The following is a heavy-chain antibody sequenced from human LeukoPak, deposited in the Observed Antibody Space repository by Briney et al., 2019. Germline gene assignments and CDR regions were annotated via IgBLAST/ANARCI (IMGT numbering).Heavy chain of an antibody. CDR1: GGSISSSSYY. D-gene: IGHD5-12*01. CDR3: ARDVDSGFGYNWFDP. V-gene: IGHV4-39*07. Sequence: PSETLSLTCTVSGGSISSSSYYWVWIRQPPGKGLEWIGSMYYSGGTYYNPSLKSRLTISVDTSKNQFSLKLSPVTAADTAVYYCARDVDSGFGYNWFDPWGQGTLVTVSS. CDR2: MYYSGGT. J-gene: IGHJ5*02.